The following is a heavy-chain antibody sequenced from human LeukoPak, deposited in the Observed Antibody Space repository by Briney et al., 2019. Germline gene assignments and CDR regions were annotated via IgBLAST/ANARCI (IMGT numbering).Heavy chain of an antibody. J-gene: IGHJ4*02. Sequence: GGSLRLSCAASGFTFSSYGMPWVRQAPGKGLEWVAFIRSDSSEKYYTDSVKGRFTISRDNSKNIVYLQMNSLRAEDTAVYYCARARGVGTSFNIDYWGQGTLVTVSS. CDR1: GFTFSSYG. CDR3: ARARGVGTSFNIDY. V-gene: IGHV3-30*02. D-gene: IGHD3-10*01. CDR2: IRSDSSEK.